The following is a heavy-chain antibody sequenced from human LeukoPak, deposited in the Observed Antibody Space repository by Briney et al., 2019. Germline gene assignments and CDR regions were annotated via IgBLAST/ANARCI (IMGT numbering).Heavy chain of an antibody. V-gene: IGHV4-59*01. CDR1: GGSISGYY. J-gene: IGHJ4*02. D-gene: IGHD6-19*01. Sequence: PSETLSLTCTVSGGSISGYYWSWIRQSPGKGLEWIGYIYYTGSTNYNPSLKSRVTISVDTSKNQFSLKLNSVTAADTAVYFCARSYSSARSDYWGQGTLVTVSS. CDR2: IYYTGST. CDR3: ARSYSSARSDY.